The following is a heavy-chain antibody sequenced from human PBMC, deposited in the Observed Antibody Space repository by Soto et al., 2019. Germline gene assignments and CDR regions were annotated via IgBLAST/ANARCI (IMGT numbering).Heavy chain of an antibody. J-gene: IGHJ4*02. Sequence: QVQLVESGGGVVQPGRSLRLSCAASGFTFSSYAMHWVHQAPGKGLEWVAVISYDGSNKYYADSVKGRFTISRDNSKNTLYLQMNSLRAEDTAVYYCARDATRTFDYWGQGTLVTVSS. CDR2: ISYDGSNK. D-gene: IGHD1-1*01. CDR1: GFTFSSYA. CDR3: ARDATRTFDY. V-gene: IGHV3-30-3*01.